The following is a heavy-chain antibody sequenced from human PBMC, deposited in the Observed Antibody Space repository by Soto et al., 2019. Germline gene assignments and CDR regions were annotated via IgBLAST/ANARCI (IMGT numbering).Heavy chain of an antibody. CDR2: IYYSGST. J-gene: IGHJ4*02. V-gene: IGHV4-59*06. CDR3: ARANYDISPFFDY. Sequence: ETLSLTCTVSGGSISSYYWSWIRQPPGKGLEWIGYIYYSGSTYYNPSLKSRVTISVDTSKNQFSLKLSSVTAADTAVYYCARANYDISPFFDYWGQGTLVTVSS. CDR1: GGSISSYY. D-gene: IGHD3-9*01.